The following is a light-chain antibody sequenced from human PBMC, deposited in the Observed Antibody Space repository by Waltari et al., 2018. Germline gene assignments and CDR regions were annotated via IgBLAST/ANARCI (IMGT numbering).Light chain of an antibody. CDR2: GKN. CDR1: RLRSYY. Sequence: SSELTQDPAVSVALGQKVRITCQGDRLRSYYASWYQQKPGRAPLLVIYGKNNRPSGIPDRFSGSSSGNTASLTITGAQAEDEADYYCNSRDSSGNHRFGGGTKLTVL. V-gene: IGLV3-19*01. CDR3: NSRDSSGNHR. J-gene: IGLJ3*02.